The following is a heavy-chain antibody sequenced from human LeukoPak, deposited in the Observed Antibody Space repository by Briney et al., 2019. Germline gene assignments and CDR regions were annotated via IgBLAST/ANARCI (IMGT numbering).Heavy chain of an antibody. J-gene: IGHJ4*02. CDR3: ARDLRLRYFDWLGY. CDR1: GYTFTGYY. Sequence: VASVKVSCKASGYTFTGYYMHWVRQAPGQGLEWMGRINPNSGGTNYAQKFQGRVTMTRDTSISTAYMELSRLRSDDTAVYYCARDLRLRYFDWLGYWGQGTLVTVSP. V-gene: IGHV1-2*06. CDR2: INPNSGGT. D-gene: IGHD3-9*01.